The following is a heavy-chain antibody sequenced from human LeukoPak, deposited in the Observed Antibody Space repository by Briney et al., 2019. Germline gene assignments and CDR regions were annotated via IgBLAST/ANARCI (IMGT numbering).Heavy chain of an antibody. CDR1: GFTFSSYG. Sequence: GGSLRLSCAASGFTFSSYGMHWVRQAPGKGLEWVAVISYDGSNKYYADSVKGRFTISRDNSKNTLYLQMNSLRAEDTAVYYCAKVYPLVPLYFDYWGQGTLVTVSS. J-gene: IGHJ4*02. V-gene: IGHV3-30*18. CDR3: AKVYPLVPLYFDY. D-gene: IGHD6-13*01. CDR2: ISYDGSNK.